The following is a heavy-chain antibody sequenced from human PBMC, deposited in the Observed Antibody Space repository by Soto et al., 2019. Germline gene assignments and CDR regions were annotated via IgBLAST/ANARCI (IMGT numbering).Heavy chain of an antibody. CDR1: GGSIDTGGFY. CDR2: IYYTGAA. Sequence: QVQLQESGPGLVKPSQTLTLTCSVSGGSIDTGGFYWSWARQRPGKGLQWIGYIYYTGAAYYNPALKSRVVIYLDTSANQFSLSLPSLTAADTAVYYCASGTFNDISFDSWGQGRLVTVSS. D-gene: IGHD2-21*01. J-gene: IGHJ4*02. CDR3: ASGTFNDISFDS. V-gene: IGHV4-31*03.